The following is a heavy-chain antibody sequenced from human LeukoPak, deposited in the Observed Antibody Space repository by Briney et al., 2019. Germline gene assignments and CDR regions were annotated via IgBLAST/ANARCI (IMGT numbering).Heavy chain of an antibody. J-gene: IGHJ4*02. D-gene: IGHD5-12*01. CDR3: TSGVGTCDFDH. CDR2: FKSKRDGGTT. V-gene: IGHV3-15*01. CDR1: GFTFSEAW. Sequence: KPGGSLRLSCAASGFTFSEAWMSWVRQAPGKGLEWVGRFKSKRDGGTTDYAAPVKGRFTISRDDSKNTLYLQMSSLKTEDTAVYYCTSGVGTCDFDHGGQGSLVTVSS.